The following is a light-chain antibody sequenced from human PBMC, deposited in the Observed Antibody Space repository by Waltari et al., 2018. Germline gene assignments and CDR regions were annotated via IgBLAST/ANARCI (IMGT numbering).Light chain of an antibody. CDR1: SSDIGASDS. J-gene: IGLJ1*01. Sequence: QSALTQPPSASGSPGQSVTISCTGSSSDIGASDSVSWFQQLPGRAPKLLIYQVYKRPPGVPTRFSATKSANTASLTVSGLQAEDEAVYYCYSYAGDNTYVFGSGTEVTVL. V-gene: IGLV2-8*01. CDR3: YSYAGDNTYV. CDR2: QVY.